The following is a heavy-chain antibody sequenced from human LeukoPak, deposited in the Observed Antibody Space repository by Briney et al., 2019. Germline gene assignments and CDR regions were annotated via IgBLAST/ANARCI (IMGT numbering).Heavy chain of an antibody. CDR2: VGGDERK. CDR1: GFTLTGNA. V-gene: IGHV3-23*01. J-gene: IGHJ4*02. D-gene: IGHD2-15*01. Sequence: GGSLRLSCAASGFTLTGNAMSWVRQAPGRGLEWVSGVGGDERKHYADSVRGRFAISRDNSMNTVHLQMNSLRVEDTAVYYCAKDLSWWAAADYWGQGALVTVSS. CDR3: AKDLSWWAAADY.